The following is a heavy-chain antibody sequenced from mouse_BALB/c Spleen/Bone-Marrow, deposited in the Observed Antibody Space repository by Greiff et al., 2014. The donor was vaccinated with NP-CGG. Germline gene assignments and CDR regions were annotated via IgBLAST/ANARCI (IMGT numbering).Heavy chain of an antibody. CDR1: GYTFTSYT. CDR2: INPSSGYT. D-gene: IGHD2-4*01. Sequence: QVQLQQSGAELARPGASVKMSCKASGYTFTSYTMHWVKQRPGQGLEWIGYINPSSGYTNYNQKFKYKATLTADKSSSTAYMQLSSLTSEDSAVYYCAKGSTMITTLDYWGQGTTLTVSS. J-gene: IGHJ2*01. V-gene: IGHV1-4*01. CDR3: AKGSTMITTLDY.